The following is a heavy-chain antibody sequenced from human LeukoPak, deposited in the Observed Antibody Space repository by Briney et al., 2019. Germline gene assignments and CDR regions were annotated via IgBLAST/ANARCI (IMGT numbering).Heavy chain of an antibody. J-gene: IGHJ4*02. V-gene: IGHV4-4*02. CDR2: VNLQGST. Sequence: PSGTLSLTCGVSGGSITNTNYWTWVRQPPGKGLEWIGEVNLQGSTNYNPSLMGRVAIAVDTSENHISLQLTSVTAADTAVYYCAREGGPYRPLDYSGQGNLASVSS. CDR1: GGSITNTNY. CDR3: AREGGPYRPLDY.